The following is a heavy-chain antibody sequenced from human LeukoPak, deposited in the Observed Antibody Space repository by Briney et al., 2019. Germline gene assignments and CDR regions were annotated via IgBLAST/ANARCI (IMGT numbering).Heavy chain of an antibody. Sequence: GGSLRLSCAASGFTFNSYGMHWVRQAPGKGLEWVAVISYHGSNKYYADSVRGRFTISRDNSKNTLYLQMNSLRAGDTAVYYCARALVQGTTIPLGYWGQGTLVTVSS. CDR3: ARALVQGTTIPLGY. V-gene: IGHV3-30*03. D-gene: IGHD3-16*01. J-gene: IGHJ4*02. CDR2: ISYHGSNK. CDR1: GFTFNSYG.